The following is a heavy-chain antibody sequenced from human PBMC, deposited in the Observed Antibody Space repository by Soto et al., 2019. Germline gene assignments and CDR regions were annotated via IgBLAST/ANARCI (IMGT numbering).Heavy chain of an antibody. Sequence: HPGGSLRLSCAASGVTFSSYAMSWVRQAPGKGLEWVSAISGSGGSTYYADSVKGRFTISRDNSKNTLYLQMNSLRAGDTAVYYCANTYYYDSGRHFDYWGQGTLVTVSS. CDR2: ISGSGGST. V-gene: IGHV3-23*01. J-gene: IGHJ4*02. CDR1: GVTFSSYA. CDR3: ANTYYYDSGRHFDY. D-gene: IGHD3-22*01.